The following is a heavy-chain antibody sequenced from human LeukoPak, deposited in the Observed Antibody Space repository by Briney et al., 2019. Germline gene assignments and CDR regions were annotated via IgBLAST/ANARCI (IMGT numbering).Heavy chain of an antibody. CDR2: IYYSGST. Sequence: PSETLSLTCTVSGVSISSGGYYWSWIRQPPGKGLEWIGYIYYSGSTNYNPSLKSRVTISVDTSKNQFSLKLSSVTAADTAVYYCARVGSSSWYGSYYYGMDVWGQGTTVTVSS. V-gene: IGHV4-61*08. J-gene: IGHJ6*02. CDR1: GVSISSGGYY. D-gene: IGHD6-13*01. CDR3: ARVGSSSWYGSYYYGMDV.